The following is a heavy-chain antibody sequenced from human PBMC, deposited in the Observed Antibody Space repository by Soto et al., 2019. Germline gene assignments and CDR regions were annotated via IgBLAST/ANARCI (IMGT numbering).Heavy chain of an antibody. D-gene: IGHD3-16*01. CDR3: ASRLKNKYGMDV. CDR1: GFTFTSHW. J-gene: IGHJ6*02. V-gene: IGHV3-74*01. Sequence: EVQLVESGGALVQPGGSLRLSCAASGFTFTSHWMHWVRQAPGKGLVWVSRLNSHGSSRYYGDSMKGRFTIYRDNANNTVYLQMNSLRDEDTAVYYCASRLKNKYGMDVWGQGTTVTVSS. CDR2: LNSHGSSR.